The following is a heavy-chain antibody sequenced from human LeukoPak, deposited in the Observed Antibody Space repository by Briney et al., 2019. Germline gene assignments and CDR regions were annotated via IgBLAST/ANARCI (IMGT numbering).Heavy chain of an antibody. CDR2: IYYSGST. J-gene: IGHJ4*02. V-gene: IGHV4-39*02. D-gene: IGHD3-22*01. CDR1: GGSISSSSYY. Sequence: SETLSLTCTVSGGSISSSSYYWGWIRQPPGKGLEWIGSIYYSGSTYYNPSLKSRVTISVDTSKNQFSLKLSSVTAADTAVYYCARDQVGGSGYALDYWGQGTLVTVSS. CDR3: ARDQVGGSGYALDY.